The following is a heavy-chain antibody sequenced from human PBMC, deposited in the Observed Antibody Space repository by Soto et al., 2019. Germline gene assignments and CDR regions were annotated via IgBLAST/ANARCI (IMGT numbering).Heavy chain of an antibody. Sequence: QVQLVESRGGLVEPGGSLRLSCAASGFIFTDYSMTWIRQAPGKGLEWVSYISNGDETTQYADSVKGRFTVSRDNAKKVLFLQMSSLRVDDTAVYYCVKGSSTTPTSQGYFEFWGQGTLVTVSS. J-gene: IGHJ4*02. CDR3: VKGSSTTPTSQGYFEF. V-gene: IGHV3-11*01. CDR2: ISNGDETT. CDR1: GFIFTDYS. D-gene: IGHD1-1*01.